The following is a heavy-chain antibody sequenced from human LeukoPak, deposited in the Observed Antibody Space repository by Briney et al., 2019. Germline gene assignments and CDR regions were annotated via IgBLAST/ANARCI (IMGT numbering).Heavy chain of an antibody. Sequence: SETLSLTCTVSGGSFSSYYWSWIRQPPGKGLEWIGYIYHSGSTNYNPSLKSRVTISVDTSKNQFSLKLSSVTAADTAVYYCARHIVVLQDYYNGLDVWGQGTTVTVSS. D-gene: IGHD2-21*01. J-gene: IGHJ6*02. CDR2: IYHSGST. V-gene: IGHV4-59*08. CDR1: GGSFSSYY. CDR3: ARHIVVLQDYYNGLDV.